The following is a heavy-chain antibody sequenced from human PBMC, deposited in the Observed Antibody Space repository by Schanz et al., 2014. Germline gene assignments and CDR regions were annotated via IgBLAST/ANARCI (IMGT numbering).Heavy chain of an antibody. J-gene: IGHJ4*02. CDR1: GGTFSSYT. Sequence: QLQLVQSGAEVKKPGSSVKVSCKLSGGTFSSYTISWMRQAPGQGLEWMGKIIPVLNIATYAQRFQGRVSITADTSTFTAYMDVSSLRSEDTAVYYCASSGAGYSSSWDFDSWGQGTLVTVSS. CDR2: IIPVLNIA. CDR3: ASSGAGYSSSWDFDS. V-gene: IGHV1-69*02. D-gene: IGHD6-13*01.